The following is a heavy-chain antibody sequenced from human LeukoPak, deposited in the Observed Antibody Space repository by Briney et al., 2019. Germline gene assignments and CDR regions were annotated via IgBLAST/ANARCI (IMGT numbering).Heavy chain of an antibody. D-gene: IGHD6-19*01. V-gene: IGHV1-24*01. J-gene: IGHJ3*02. CDR3: ATTYSSGWGRYDAFDI. CDR2: FDPEDGET. Sequence: GASVKVSCKVSGYTLTELSMHWVRQAPGKGLEWMGGFDPEDGETIYAQKFQGRVTMTEDTSTDTAYMELSSLRSEDTAVYYCATTYSSGWGRYDAFDIWGQGTMVTVPS. CDR1: GYTLTELS.